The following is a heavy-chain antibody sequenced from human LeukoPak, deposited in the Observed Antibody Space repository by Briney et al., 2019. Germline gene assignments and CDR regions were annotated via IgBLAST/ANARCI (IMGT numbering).Heavy chain of an antibody. CDR1: GFTFRSYS. J-gene: IGHJ4*02. CDR3: ARDRGYSYGYDY. Sequence: PGGSLRLSCAASGFTFRSYSMNWVRQAPGKGLEWVSSISSSSSTIYYADSVKGRFTISRDNAKNSLYLQMNSLRAEDTAVYYCARDRGYSYGYDYWGQGTLVTVSS. CDR2: ISSSSSTI. V-gene: IGHV3-48*01. D-gene: IGHD5-18*01.